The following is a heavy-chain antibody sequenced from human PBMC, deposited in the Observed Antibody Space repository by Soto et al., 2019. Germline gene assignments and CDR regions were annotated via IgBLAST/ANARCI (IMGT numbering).Heavy chain of an antibody. Sequence: SETLSLTCTVSGGSISGHYWIWIRQPPGEGMEWIGYIFYSGSTTYNNNPSLKSRVSISVDTSKDQFYLRLSSVTAADTAVYYCARVGSSGWSPDYWGQGSLVTVSS. J-gene: IGHJ4*02. CDR2: IFYSGSTTY. D-gene: IGHD6-19*01. V-gene: IGHV4-59*11. CDR1: GGSISGHY. CDR3: ARVGSSGWSPDY.